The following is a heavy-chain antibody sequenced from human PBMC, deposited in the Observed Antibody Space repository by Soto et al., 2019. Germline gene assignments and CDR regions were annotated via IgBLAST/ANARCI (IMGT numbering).Heavy chain of an antibody. Sequence: SVKVSCKASGFTFTNSAIQWVRQARGQRLEWIGWIVVGSGNTNYAQKFQERLTITRDMSTSTAYMELSSLRSEDTAVYYCARSLYEYYYYYYYMDVWGKGTTVTVSS. V-gene: IGHV1-58*02. CDR1: GFTFTNSA. D-gene: IGHD3-16*02. CDR2: IVVGSGNT. J-gene: IGHJ6*03. CDR3: ARSLYEYYYYYYYMDV.